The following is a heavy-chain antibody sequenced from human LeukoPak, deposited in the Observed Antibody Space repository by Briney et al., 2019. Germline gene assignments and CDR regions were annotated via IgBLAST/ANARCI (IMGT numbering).Heavy chain of an antibody. J-gene: IGHJ3*02. Sequence: AASVKVSCKASGYSFSTYGLSWVRQAPGQGLEWLGWISAYGTNTNYAQSLQGRVTVTTDTLTNTAYMHLRSLRSDDTAMYYCARDLAHDYYDSSYAAFDIWGQGTMVTVSS. CDR2: ISAYGTNT. CDR3: ARDLAHDYYDSSYAAFDI. CDR1: GYSFSTYG. D-gene: IGHD3-22*01. V-gene: IGHV1-18*01.